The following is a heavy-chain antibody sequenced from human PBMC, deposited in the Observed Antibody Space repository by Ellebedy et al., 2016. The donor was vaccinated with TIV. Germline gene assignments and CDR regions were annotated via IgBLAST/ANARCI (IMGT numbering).Heavy chain of an antibody. CDR3: ARLGRILNWFDP. CDR2: INHSGST. Sequence: ESLKISCTVSGGSISSSSYYWGWIRQPPEKGLEWIGEINHSGSTNYNPSLKSRVTVSVDTSKNQFSLKLSSVTAADTAVYYCARLGRILNWFDPWGQGTLVTVSS. V-gene: IGHV4-39*07. CDR1: GGSISSSSYY. D-gene: IGHD2-21*01. J-gene: IGHJ5*02.